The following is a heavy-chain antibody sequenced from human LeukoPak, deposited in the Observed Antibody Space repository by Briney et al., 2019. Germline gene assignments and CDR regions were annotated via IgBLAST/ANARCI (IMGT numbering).Heavy chain of an antibody. CDR1: GFTFSDYY. Sequence: PGGSLRLSCAASGFTFSDYYMSWIRQAPGKGLEWVSYISSSGSTIYYADSVKGRFTISRDNSKNTLYLQMNSLRAEDTAVYYCARELRGYSYSQTWGQGTLVTVSS. D-gene: IGHD5-18*01. J-gene: IGHJ5*02. CDR3: ARELRGYSYSQT. CDR2: ISSSGSTI. V-gene: IGHV3-11*04.